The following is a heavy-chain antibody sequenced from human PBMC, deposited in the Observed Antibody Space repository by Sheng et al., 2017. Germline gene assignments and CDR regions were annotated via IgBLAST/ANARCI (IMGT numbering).Heavy chain of an antibody. Sequence: EVQLVESGGGLVQPGGSLRLSCTSSEFNLGSYWMHWVRQAPGKGLVWVSRINPDGSTRTYADSVKGRFTISRDYAKNTLYLQMNSLRVEDSAMYYCARDIYDFWSGYYFDSWGQGTLVTVSS. D-gene: IGHD3-3*01. CDR2: INPDGSTR. J-gene: IGHJ4*02. CDR3: ARDIYDFWSGYYFDS. V-gene: IGHV3-74*01. CDR1: EFNLGSYW.